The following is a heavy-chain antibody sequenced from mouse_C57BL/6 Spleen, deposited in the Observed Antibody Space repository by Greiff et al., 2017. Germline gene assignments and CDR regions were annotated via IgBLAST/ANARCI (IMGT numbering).Heavy chain of an antibody. CDR3: ARDPYYYGSYWYFDV. CDR2: ISDGGSYT. J-gene: IGHJ1*03. CDR1: GFTFSSYA. Sequence: DVMLVESGGGLVKPGGSLKLSCAASGFTFSSYAMSWVRPTPEKRLEWVATISDGGSYTYYPDNVKGRLTISRYNAKNNLYLQMSHLKSEDTAIYYCARDPYYYGSYWYFDVWGTGTTVTVSS. V-gene: IGHV5-4*01. D-gene: IGHD1-1*01.